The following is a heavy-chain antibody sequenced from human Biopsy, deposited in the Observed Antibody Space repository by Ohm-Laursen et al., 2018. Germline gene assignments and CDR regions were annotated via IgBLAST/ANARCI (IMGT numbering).Heavy chain of an antibody. CDR1: GYTFAGYY. CDR2: INPNSGNA. J-gene: IGHJ6*02. CDR3: ARVPAYPSIDGYYGLDL. Sequence: ASVKASCNASGYTFAGYYLQWVRQAPGHGLEWMGWINPNSGNANYAQSFQGRLTVTRDTSISTAYMELTSLTFDDTAIYYCARVPAYPSIDGYYGLDLWGQGTTVIVSS. D-gene: IGHD3-9*01. V-gene: IGHV1-2*02.